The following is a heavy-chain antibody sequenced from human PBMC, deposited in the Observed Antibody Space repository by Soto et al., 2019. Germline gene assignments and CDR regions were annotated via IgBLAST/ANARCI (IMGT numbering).Heavy chain of an antibody. Sequence: GESLKISCKGSGYSFTSYWISWVRQMPGKGLEWMGRIDPSDSYTNYSPSFQGQVTISADKSISTAYLQWSSLKASDTAMYYCAGQQMFYYDRSGYSYYYGMDVWGQGTTVTVSS. CDR2: IDPSDSYT. CDR3: AGQQMFYYDRSGYSYYYGMDV. CDR1: GYSFTSYW. V-gene: IGHV5-10-1*04. J-gene: IGHJ6*02. D-gene: IGHD3-22*01.